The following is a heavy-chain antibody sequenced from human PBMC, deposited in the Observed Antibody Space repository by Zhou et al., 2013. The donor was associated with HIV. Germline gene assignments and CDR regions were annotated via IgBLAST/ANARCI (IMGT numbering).Heavy chain of an antibody. D-gene: IGHD6-13*01. CDR2: ILPGFGRT. CDR1: GTPLHINA. J-gene: IGHJ4*02. CDR3: ASESPQQLGLI. V-gene: IGHV1-69*05. Sequence: QVHLVQSGAEVKKPGSSVRVSCKASGTPLHINAFSWVRQAPGQGLEWLGGILPGFGRTHIARKFQGRLSITTDQSANTVYMELSILRLEDTAVYYCASESPQQLGLIWGQGTLVTVSS.